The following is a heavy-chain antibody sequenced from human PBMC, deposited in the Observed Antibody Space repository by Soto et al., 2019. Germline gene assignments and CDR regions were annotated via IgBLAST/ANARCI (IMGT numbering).Heavy chain of an antibody. V-gene: IGHV3-30*18. CDR3: AKDHRNGGSRVVY. J-gene: IGHJ4*02. CDR1: GFSFKSHG. CDR2: ISYDGKDA. D-gene: IGHD2-15*01. Sequence: QVQLVESGGGVVQPGRSLRLSCAVSGFSFKSHGMHWVRQAPGKGLEWVAFISYDGKDANYADSVKGRFTISRDNSKDALYLQMGSLRGEDTAVYFCAKDHRNGGSRVVYWGQGTLVTVSS.